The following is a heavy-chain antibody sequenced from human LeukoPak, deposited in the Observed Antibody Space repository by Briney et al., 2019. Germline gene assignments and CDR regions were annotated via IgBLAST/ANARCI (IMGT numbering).Heavy chain of an antibody. J-gene: IGHJ4*02. Sequence: GGSLRLSCAASGFTFSNYAMHWVRQAPGKGLEGVAFIPYDGSNKNYADSVKGRFTISRDNSKNTVYLQMNSLRADDTAVYFCAKDKDSTGYYHDYWGQGNLVTVSS. V-gene: IGHV3-30*02. CDR3: AKDKDSTGYYHDY. CDR1: GFTFSNYA. D-gene: IGHD3-22*01. CDR2: IPYDGSNK.